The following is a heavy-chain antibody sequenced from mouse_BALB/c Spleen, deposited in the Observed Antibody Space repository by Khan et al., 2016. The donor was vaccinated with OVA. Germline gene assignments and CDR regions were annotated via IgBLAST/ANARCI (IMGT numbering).Heavy chain of an antibody. Sequence: QVQLQQPGAELARPGASVKLSCKASGYTFTDYYINWVKQRTGQGLAWIGEISPGSGDTYYNEKFKGKATLTADQSSSTAYMQLSSLTSEASAVYFFARRNYFGYTFAYWGQGTLVTVSA. D-gene: IGHD1-2*01. V-gene: IGHV1-77*01. CDR1: GYTFTDYY. J-gene: IGHJ3*01. CDR3: ARRNYFGYTFAY. CDR2: ISPGSGDT.